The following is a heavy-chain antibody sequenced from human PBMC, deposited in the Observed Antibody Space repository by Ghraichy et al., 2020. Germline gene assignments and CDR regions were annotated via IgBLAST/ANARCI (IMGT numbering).Heavy chain of an antibody. Sequence: GGSLRLSCEASGFTFSGFSMNWVRQAPGKGLEWVSYIKSDSSAIHYAASVKGRFTISRDNVRNSLYLQMNSLRDEDTAVYYCARGVGSTDYTTHGFDPWGQGTLVTVSS. V-gene: IGHV3-48*02. CDR3: ARGVGSTDYTTHGFDP. CDR1: GFTFSGFS. D-gene: IGHD4-11*01. J-gene: IGHJ5*02. CDR2: IKSDSSAI.